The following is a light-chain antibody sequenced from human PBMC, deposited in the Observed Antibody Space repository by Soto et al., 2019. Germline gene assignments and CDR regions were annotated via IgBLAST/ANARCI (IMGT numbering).Light chain of an antibody. J-gene: IGLJ2*01. CDR3: SSYAGSDNYVV. CDR1: SSDIGAHSY. V-gene: IGLV2-8*01. Sequence: QSVLTQPPSASGSPGQSVTIACTGTSSDIGAHSYVSWYQQHPGKAPKLMIFEVSKRSSGVPGRFSGSKSGNPASLTVSGLQAEDEADYYCSSYAGSDNYVVFGGGTQLTVL. CDR2: EVS.